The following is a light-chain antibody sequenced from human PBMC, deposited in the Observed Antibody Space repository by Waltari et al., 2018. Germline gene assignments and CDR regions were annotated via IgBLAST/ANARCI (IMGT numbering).Light chain of an antibody. CDR2: ATS. Sequence: DIQMTQSPSSLSASVGDRVTITCRASQNINNDLNWYHQTPGKAPKLLIYATSNLQSWFPSRFSGSGSGTDFTLTISSLQPEDFATYYCQQSYAIPLTFGGGTKVEI. CDR1: QNINND. CDR3: QQSYAIPLT. J-gene: IGKJ4*01. V-gene: IGKV1-39*01.